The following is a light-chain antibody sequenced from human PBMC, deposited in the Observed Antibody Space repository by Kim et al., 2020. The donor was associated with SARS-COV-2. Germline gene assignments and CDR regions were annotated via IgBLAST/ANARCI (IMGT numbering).Light chain of an antibody. CDR2: GTS. CDR3: QQYHDSSST. CDR1: QSVRSGS. J-gene: IGKJ1*01. V-gene: IGKV3-20*01. Sequence: PVEGATVSCRASQSVRSGSVAWYQQKPGQTPRLLIYGTSNRATGIPDRFSGSGSGTDFTLTITRLEPEDFAVYYCQQYHDSSSTFGQGTKV.